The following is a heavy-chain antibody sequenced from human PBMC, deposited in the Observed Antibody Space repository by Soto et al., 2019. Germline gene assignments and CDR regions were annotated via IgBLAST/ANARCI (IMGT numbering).Heavy chain of an antibody. Sequence: ASVKVSCKASGYSFSDYYLHWVRQAPGQGLEWMGWINPNSDGTNYAQKFQGRVTMTRDTSISTAYMELSSLTSDDTAMYYCARRSSGWSDSWGQGTLVTVSS. CDR1: GYSFSDYY. D-gene: IGHD6-19*01. V-gene: IGHV1-2*02. J-gene: IGHJ5*01. CDR2: INPNSDGT. CDR3: ARRSSGWSDS.